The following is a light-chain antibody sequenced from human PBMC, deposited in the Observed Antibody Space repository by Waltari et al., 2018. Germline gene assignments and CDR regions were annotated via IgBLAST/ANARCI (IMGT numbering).Light chain of an antibody. V-gene: IGLV1-47*01. CDR3: AAWDDSLSGLV. Sequence: QSVLTQPPSASGTPGQTVTISCNGSSSNIGSNYVYWYQQLPGTAPKLLIFKNKPPPSGVPYRFSDSKSGTSASLAIIGLRSEDEADYYCAAWDDSLSGLVLGGGTKVTVL. CDR1: SSNIGSNY. J-gene: IGLJ3*02. CDR2: KNK.